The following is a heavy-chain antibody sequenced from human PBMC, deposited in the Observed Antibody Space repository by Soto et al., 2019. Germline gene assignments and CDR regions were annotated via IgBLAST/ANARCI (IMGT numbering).Heavy chain of an antibody. CDR2: ISGGGDTT. CDR1: GFTFNNYA. Sequence: EVQLLDSGGGLVQPGGSLRLSCAASGFTFNNYAMTWVRQAPGKGLEWVPAISGGGDTTSYADSVKGRFTVSRDGSKNTLYLQMSSLRAEDTALYYCAKGRGGSGSLTPRVDFWGQGTLVTVSS. V-gene: IGHV3-23*01. D-gene: IGHD3-10*01. J-gene: IGHJ4*02. CDR3: AKGRGGSGSLTPRVDF.